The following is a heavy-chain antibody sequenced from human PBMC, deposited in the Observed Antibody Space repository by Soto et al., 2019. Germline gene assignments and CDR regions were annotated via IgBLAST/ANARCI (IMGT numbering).Heavy chain of an antibody. Sequence: QVQLVESGGGVVQPGRSLRLSCAASGFTFSSYGMNWVRQAPGKGLEWVAVISYDGSNKYYADSVKGRFTISRDSSKNMLYLQMNSLRAEDTAVYYCAKEDSSSWHHYYGMDVWGQGTTVTVSS. J-gene: IGHJ6*02. CDR1: GFTFSSYG. V-gene: IGHV3-30*18. CDR3: AKEDSSSWHHYYGMDV. D-gene: IGHD6-13*01. CDR2: ISYDGSNK.